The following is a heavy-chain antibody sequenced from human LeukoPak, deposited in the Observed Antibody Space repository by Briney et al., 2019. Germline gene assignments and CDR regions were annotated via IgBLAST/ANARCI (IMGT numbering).Heavy chain of an antibody. CDR2: IYYSGST. Sequence: SETLSLTCTVSGGSISSGDYYWSWIRQPPGKGLEWIGYIYYSGSTNYNPSLKSRVTISVGTSKNQFSLKLSSVAAADTAVYYCARGVYSSSWTPPGYWGQGTLVTVSS. CDR3: ARGVYSSSWTPPGY. D-gene: IGHD6-13*01. V-gene: IGHV4-61*08. CDR1: GGSISSGDYY. J-gene: IGHJ4*02.